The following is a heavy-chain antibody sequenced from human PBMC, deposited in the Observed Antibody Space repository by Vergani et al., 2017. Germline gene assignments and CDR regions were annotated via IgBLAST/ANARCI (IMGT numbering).Heavy chain of an antibody. CDR1: GYTFSNYY. D-gene: IGHD3-9*01. V-gene: IGHV1-46*03. CDR3: ARGDYGILTGYRY. CDR2: INPSGGHT. Sequence: QVQVVQSGAEVKKSGASVKVSCKTSGYTFSNYYMHWVRQAPGQGLEWMGIINPSGGHTNYAQKFQGRVTMTRDTSTSTVYMGLSSLRSEETAIYYCARGDYGILTGYRYWGQGTLVTVSA. J-gene: IGHJ4*02.